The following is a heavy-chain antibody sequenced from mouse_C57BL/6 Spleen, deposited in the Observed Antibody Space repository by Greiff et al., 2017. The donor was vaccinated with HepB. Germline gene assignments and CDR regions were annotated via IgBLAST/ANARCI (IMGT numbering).Heavy chain of an antibody. V-gene: IGHV2-5*01. D-gene: IGHD2-4*01. J-gene: IGHJ4*01. CDR1: GFSLTSYG. CDR2: IWRGGST. CDR3: ANFYYDYAYAMDY. Sequence: VKLMESGPGLVQPSQSLSITCTVSGFSLTSYGVHWVRQSPGKGLEWLGVIWRGGSTDYNAAFMSRLSITKDNSKSQVFFKMNSLQADDTAIYYCANFYYDYAYAMDYWGQGTSVTVSS.